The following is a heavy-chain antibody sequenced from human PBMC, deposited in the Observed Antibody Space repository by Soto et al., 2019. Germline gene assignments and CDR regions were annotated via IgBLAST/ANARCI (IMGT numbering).Heavy chain of an antibody. CDR1: GFSFSNRW. CDR3: ARDDSYALDA. Sequence: GGSLRLSCAASGFSFSNRWMHWVRQVPGKGLVWVSHINSDGSTTTYADSVKGRFTISRDNAKNTVYLQMNSLRAEDTAVYYCARDDSYALDAWGQGTTVTVSS. J-gene: IGHJ6*02. V-gene: IGHV3-74*03. D-gene: IGHD3-3*01. CDR2: INSDGSTT.